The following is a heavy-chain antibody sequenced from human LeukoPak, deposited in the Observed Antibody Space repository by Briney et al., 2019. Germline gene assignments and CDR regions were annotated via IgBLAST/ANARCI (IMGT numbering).Heavy chain of an antibody. CDR1: GFIFSDYS. CDR2: ISSSRSTT. V-gene: IGHV3-48*01. Sequence: GGSLRLSCAASGFIFSDYSMTWVRQAPGKGLEWVSYISSSRSTTYYADSVKGRFTISRHNSKNTLYLQMNSLRAEDTAVYYCARDHSSSLDYWGQGTLVTVSS. J-gene: IGHJ4*02. CDR3: ARDHSSSLDY. D-gene: IGHD6-13*01.